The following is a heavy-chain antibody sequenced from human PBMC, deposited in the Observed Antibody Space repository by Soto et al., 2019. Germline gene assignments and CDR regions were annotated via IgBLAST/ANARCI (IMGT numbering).Heavy chain of an antibody. CDR3: ARGKSGTYWNLDY. V-gene: IGHV3-74*01. Sequence: GGSLRLSCAASGFTFSSYWMYWVRQPPGKGPAWVSRVSGDGTTTTYADSVKGRFTISRDNAKSTVYLQMNSLRAEDTAVYYCARGKSGTYWNLDYWGQGALVTVSS. CDR1: GFTFSSYW. CDR2: VSGDGTTT. J-gene: IGHJ4*02. D-gene: IGHD1-26*01.